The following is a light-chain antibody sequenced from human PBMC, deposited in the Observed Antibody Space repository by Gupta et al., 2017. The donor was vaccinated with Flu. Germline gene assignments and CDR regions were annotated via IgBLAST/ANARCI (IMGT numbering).Light chain of an antibody. J-gene: IGLJ3*02. CDR1: SSNIGSNT. CDR3: AAWDDSLNGL. Sequence: QSVLTQPPSASGTPGQRVTISCSGGSSNIGSNTVNWYQQLPGTAPKLLIYSNNQRPSGVPDRSSGSKSGTSASPAISGLQSEDEADYYCAAWDDSLNGLFGGGTKLTVL. V-gene: IGLV1-44*01. CDR2: SNN.